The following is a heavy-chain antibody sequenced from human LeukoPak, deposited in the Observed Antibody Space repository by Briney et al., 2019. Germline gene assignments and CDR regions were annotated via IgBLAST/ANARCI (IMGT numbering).Heavy chain of an antibody. V-gene: IGHV3-33*06. Sequence: GGSLRLSCAASGFTFSSYGMHWVGQAPGKGLEWVAVIWYDGSNKYYADSVKGRFTISRDNSKNTLYLQMNSLRAEDTAVYYCAKVAPVYAIPGFVDVWGKGTTVTVSS. CDR1: GFTFSSYG. J-gene: IGHJ6*04. D-gene: IGHD2-8*01. CDR2: IWYDGSNK. CDR3: AKVAPVYAIPGFVDV.